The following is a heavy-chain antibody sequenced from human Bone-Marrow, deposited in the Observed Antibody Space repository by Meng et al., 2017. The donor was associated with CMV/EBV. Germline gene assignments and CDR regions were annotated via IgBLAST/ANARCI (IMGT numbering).Heavy chain of an antibody. CDR2: IYYSGST. CDR1: GGSISSSSYY. CDR3: ARQAGTVVGATGYLDY. D-gene: IGHD1-26*01. V-gene: IGHV4-39*01. J-gene: IGHJ4*02. Sequence: GSLRLSCTVSGGSISSSSYYWGWIRQPPGKGLEWIGSIYYSGSTYYNPSLKSRVTISVDTSKNQFSLKLSSVTAADTAVYYCARQAGTVVGATGYLDYWGQGPLVTVSS.